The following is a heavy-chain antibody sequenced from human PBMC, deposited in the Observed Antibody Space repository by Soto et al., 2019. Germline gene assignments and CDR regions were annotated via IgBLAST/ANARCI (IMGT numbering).Heavy chain of an antibody. Sequence: SETLSLTCAVSGYSIGSASYWGWIRQSPGKGLEWIGNIYHSGTTYYNPSLESRVTISVDTSNNHFSLKLNSVSAADTAVYYCARAFYGGYAAYYYGMDVWGQGTTVTFSS. CDR2: IYHSGTT. CDR3: ARAFYGGYAAYYYGMDV. V-gene: IGHV4-38-2*01. D-gene: IGHD4-17*01. CDR1: GYSIGSASY. J-gene: IGHJ6*02.